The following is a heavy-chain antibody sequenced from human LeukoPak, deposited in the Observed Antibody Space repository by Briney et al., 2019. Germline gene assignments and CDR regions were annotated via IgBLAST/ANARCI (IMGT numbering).Heavy chain of an antibody. J-gene: IGHJ4*02. Sequence: SETLSLTCTVSGGSISSYQWSWIRQPPGKGLEWIGNIYYSRSANYNPSLQSRVIISVDTSKNQFSLKVNSVTAADTAVYYCAREGPMFDSGSYSKSLGYWGQGILVTVSS. CDR3: AREGPMFDSGSYSKSLGY. D-gene: IGHD3-10*01. CDR1: GGSISSYQ. CDR2: IYYSRSA. V-gene: IGHV4-59*12.